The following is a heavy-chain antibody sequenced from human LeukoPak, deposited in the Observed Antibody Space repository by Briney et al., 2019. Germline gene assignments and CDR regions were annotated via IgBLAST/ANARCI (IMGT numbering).Heavy chain of an antibody. V-gene: IGHV4-39*07. CDR1: GGSISVTNYY. D-gene: IGHD3-22*01. J-gene: IGHJ4*02. Sequence: PSETLSLTCTVSGGSISVTNYYWAWIRQPPGKVLEWIANIYYSGSTYYNPSLKSRVTISVDTSKNQFSLKLSSVTAADTAVYYCARISGPTTHYYDQNWGQGTLVTVSS. CDR2: IYYSGST. CDR3: ARISGPTTHYYDQN.